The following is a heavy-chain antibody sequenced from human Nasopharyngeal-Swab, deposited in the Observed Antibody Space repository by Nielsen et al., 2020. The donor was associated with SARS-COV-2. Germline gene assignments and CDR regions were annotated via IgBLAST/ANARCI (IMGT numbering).Heavy chain of an antibody. CDR3: TRADFWCGYCDD. CDR1: GFTFGDYA. J-gene: IGHJ4*02. V-gene: IGHV3-49*04. Sequence: GESLEISCTASGFTFGDYAMSWVRQAPGKGLEWVGFIRSKAYGGTTEYAASVKGRFTISRDESKSIAYLQINSLKTEDTPVYYCTRADFWCGYCDDWGQGTLVTVSS. D-gene: IGHD3-3*01. CDR2: IRSKAYGGTT.